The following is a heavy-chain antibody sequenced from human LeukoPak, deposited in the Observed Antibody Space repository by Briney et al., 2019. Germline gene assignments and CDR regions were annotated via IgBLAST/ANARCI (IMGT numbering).Heavy chain of an antibody. D-gene: IGHD4/OR15-4a*01. CDR1: GLSFSSYV. J-gene: IGHJ4*02. V-gene: IGHV3-64*03. CDR2: ISSNRDRA. CDR3: VKSPHYNDYVFDH. Sequence: GGSLRLSCTASGLSFSSYVMHWVRQAPGKGLECVSAISSNRDRAYYADSVRGRFTISRDNSKNSVYLQLSSLRFEDTAMYYCVKSPHYNDYVFDHWGQGTLVTVSS.